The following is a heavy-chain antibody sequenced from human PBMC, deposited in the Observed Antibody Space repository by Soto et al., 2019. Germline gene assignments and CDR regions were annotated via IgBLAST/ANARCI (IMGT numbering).Heavy chain of an antibody. CDR3: ARESEDLTSNFDY. Sequence: GGSLRLSCAASGFPFRSYWMHWVRQAPGKGLVWVSRINTDGSGTAYADSVRGRFTISRDNAKNSLYLEMNSLRAEDTAVYYCARESEDLTSNFDYWGQGTLVTVSS. J-gene: IGHJ4*02. CDR1: GFPFRSYW. CDR2: INTDGSGT. V-gene: IGHV3-74*01.